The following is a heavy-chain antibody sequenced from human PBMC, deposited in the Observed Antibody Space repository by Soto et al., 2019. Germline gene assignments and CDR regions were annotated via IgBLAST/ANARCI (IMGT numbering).Heavy chain of an antibody. Sequence: EVQLVESGGGLVQPGGSLRLSCEASGFTFSSHWMHWVRQVPGKGLVWVSRLNGDGTTTNYADSVKGRFTVSRDNAKNTVYLQMSSLRAEVTAVYYCARGIRIYYAMDVWGQGTTVTVSS. CDR3: ARGIRIYYAMDV. CDR1: GFTFSSHW. D-gene: IGHD2-15*01. CDR2: LNGDGTTT. J-gene: IGHJ6*02. V-gene: IGHV3-74*01.